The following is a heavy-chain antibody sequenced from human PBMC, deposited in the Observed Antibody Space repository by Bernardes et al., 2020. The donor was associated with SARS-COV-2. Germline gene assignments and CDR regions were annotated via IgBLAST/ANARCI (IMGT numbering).Heavy chain of an antibody. CDR1: GFTFSSYG. D-gene: IGHD6-19*01. CDR2: IWYDGSNK. J-gene: IGHJ4*02. Sequence: SLRLSCAASGFTFSSYGMHWVRQAPGKGLEWVAVIWYDGSNKYYADSVKGRFTISRDNSKNTMYLQMNSLRAEDTAVYYCARDKGIAVAGTKYYFDYWGQGTLVTVSS. V-gene: IGHV3-33*08. CDR3: ARDKGIAVAGTKYYFDY.